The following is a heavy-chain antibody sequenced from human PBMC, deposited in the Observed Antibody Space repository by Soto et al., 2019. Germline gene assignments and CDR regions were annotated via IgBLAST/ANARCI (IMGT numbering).Heavy chain of an antibody. CDR2: ISAGGDVT. Sequence: GGSLRLSCAASGFTFSNYAMTWVRQAPGKGLEWVSSISAGGDVTYYADSVKGRFSISRDNSKSTLYLQMNSLRAEDTAVYYCARGRYSSSWPYYFDYWGQGTLVTVSS. V-gene: IGHV3-23*01. D-gene: IGHD6-13*01. CDR3: ARGRYSSSWPYYFDY. J-gene: IGHJ4*01. CDR1: GFTFSNYA.